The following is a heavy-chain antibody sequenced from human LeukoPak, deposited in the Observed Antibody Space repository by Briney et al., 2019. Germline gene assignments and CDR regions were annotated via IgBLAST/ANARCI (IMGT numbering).Heavy chain of an antibody. Sequence: SETLSLTCTVSGGSISSSSYYWGWIRQPPGKGLEWTGSIYYSGSTYYNPSLKSRVTISVDTSKNQFSLKLSSVTAADTAVYYCARSGSGYYLNWFDPWGQGTLVTVSS. J-gene: IGHJ5*02. CDR3: ARSGSGYYLNWFDP. V-gene: IGHV4-39*01. CDR1: GGSISSSSYY. D-gene: IGHD3-22*01. CDR2: IYYSGST.